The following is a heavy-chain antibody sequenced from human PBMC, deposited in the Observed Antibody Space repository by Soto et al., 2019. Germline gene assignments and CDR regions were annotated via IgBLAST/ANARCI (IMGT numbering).Heavy chain of an antibody. Sequence: EVQLLESGGDLVQPGGSLRLSCAASGLNFSDYAMTWVRQAPGKGLEWVLSVSNRGDITYYADSVKGRFTISRDNSKNTLFMHINSLRAEDTALYYCARGDRGGSGSPASYYYSGLDVWGQGTTVTVSS. J-gene: IGHJ6*02. CDR3: ARGDRGGSGSPASYYYSGLDV. CDR2: VSNRGDIT. V-gene: IGHV3-23*01. CDR1: GLNFSDYA. D-gene: IGHD3-10*01.